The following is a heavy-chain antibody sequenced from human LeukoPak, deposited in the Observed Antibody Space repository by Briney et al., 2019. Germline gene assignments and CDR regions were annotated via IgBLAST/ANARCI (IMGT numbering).Heavy chain of an antibody. V-gene: IGHV3-7*04. J-gene: IGHJ5*02. CDR2: IKQDGSEI. Sequence: PGGSLRLSCAASGFTFSSYWMTWVRRAPGKGLEWVANIKQDGSEINYVDSVRGRFTISRDNAKNSVYLQMNSLRAEDTAVYYCARGFCSSTSCYKNWFDPWGQGTLVTVSS. D-gene: IGHD2-2*02. CDR3: ARGFCSSTSCYKNWFDP. CDR1: GFTFSSYW.